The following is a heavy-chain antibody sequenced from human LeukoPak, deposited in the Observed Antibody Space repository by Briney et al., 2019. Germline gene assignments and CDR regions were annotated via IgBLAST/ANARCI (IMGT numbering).Heavy chain of an antibody. CDR2: IKRKIEGGGTA. D-gene: IGHD3-10*01. V-gene: IGHV3-15*01. J-gene: IGHJ4*02. Sequence: GGSLRLSCAASGFTFSDAWMSWVRQAPGKGLKWVGRIKRKIEGGGTADYAAPVKGRFTISRDDSKNTLFLQMNSLETEDTGVYYCTDDLHYFASDWGQGTLVTVSS. CDR1: GFTFSDAW. CDR3: TDDLHYFASD.